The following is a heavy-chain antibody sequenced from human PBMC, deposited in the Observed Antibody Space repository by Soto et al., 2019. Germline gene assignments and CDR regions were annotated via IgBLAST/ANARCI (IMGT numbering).Heavy chain of an antibody. J-gene: IGHJ4*02. V-gene: IGHV4-4*02. Sequence: QVQLQESGPGLVKPSGTLSLTCAVSGGSINNSDWWSWVRQPPGKGLEWIGEIYHRGSTTYNPSLKSRVTMLVDKPTNRLSLKLSSVTAAATAVYYCAKIKHYGVYPLRDYWGQGTLVTVSS. CDR1: GGSINNSDW. CDR3: AKIKHYGVYPLRDY. D-gene: IGHD4-17*01. CDR2: IYHRGST.